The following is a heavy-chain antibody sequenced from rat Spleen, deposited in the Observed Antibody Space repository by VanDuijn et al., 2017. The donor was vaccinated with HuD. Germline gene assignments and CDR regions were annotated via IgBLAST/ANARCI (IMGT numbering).Heavy chain of an antibody. J-gene: IGHJ2*01. V-gene: IGHV5-25*01. CDR2: ISTSGGST. CDR3: ARRHYGYTDYFDY. Sequence: EVQLVESGGGLVQPGRSLKLSCAASGFTFSNYDMAWVRQAPTKGLEWVASISTSGGSTYYRDSVKGRFTVSRDNAKSTLSLQMDSLRSEDTATYYCARRHYGYTDYFDYWGQGVMVPVSS. CDR1: GFTFSNYD. D-gene: IGHD1-11*01.